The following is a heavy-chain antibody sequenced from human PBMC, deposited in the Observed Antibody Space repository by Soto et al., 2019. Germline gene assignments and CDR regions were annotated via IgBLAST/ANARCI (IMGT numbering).Heavy chain of an antibody. V-gene: IGHV1-46*03. CDR2: INSGGGSA. CDR3: ARGGHVVVVTAAFDN. CDR1: GYTFTNYY. D-gene: IGHD2-21*02. Sequence: QVQLVQSGAEVKKPGASVKLSCKASGYTFTNYYMHWVRQAPGQGLEWMGIINSGGGSATYAQKYRGRVTLARDTSTSTVYMELSSLGPYDSAVYYCARGGHVVVVTAAFDNWGHGTLVTVSS. J-gene: IGHJ4*01.